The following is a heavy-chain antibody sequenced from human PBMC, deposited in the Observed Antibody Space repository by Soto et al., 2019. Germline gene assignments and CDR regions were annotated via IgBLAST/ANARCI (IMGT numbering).Heavy chain of an antibody. Sequence: KSSETLSLTCTVSGGSISSGGYYWSWIRQHPGKGLEWIGYIYYSGSTYYNPSLKSRVTISVDTSKNQFSLKLSSVTAADTAVYYCASGVVTPPGAFDYWGQGTLVTVSS. CDR1: GGSISSGGYY. CDR2: IYYSGST. CDR3: ASGVVTPPGAFDY. V-gene: IGHV4-31*03. D-gene: IGHD3-3*01. J-gene: IGHJ4*02.